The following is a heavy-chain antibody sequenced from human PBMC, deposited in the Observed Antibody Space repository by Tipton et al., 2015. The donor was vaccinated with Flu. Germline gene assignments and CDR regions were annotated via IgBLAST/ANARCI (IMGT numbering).Heavy chain of an antibody. D-gene: IGHD6-19*01. V-gene: IGHV3-7*01. CDR3: AGGSGWLITD. Sequence: SLRLSCEASGFTFRTYWMNWVRQAPGKGLEWVAIIKQDASEKLYVDSVEGRFTISRDNAKNSLSLQMDSLRGDDTAVYYCAGGSGWLITDWGQGTLVTVSS. CDR2: IKQDASEK. CDR1: GFTFRTYW. J-gene: IGHJ4*02.